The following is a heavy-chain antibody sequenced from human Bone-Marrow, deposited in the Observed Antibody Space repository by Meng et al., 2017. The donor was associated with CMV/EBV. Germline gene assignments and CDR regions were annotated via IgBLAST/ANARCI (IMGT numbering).Heavy chain of an antibody. J-gene: IGHJ6*01. V-gene: IGHV1-46*01. D-gene: IGHD6-13*01. CDR1: GYTFTSYY. CDR3: ARVGGYSSSWYDRHYYYGMDV. Sequence: ASVKVSCKASGYTFTSYYMHWVRQAPGQGLEWMGIINPSGGSTSYAQKFQGRVTMTRDTSTSTVYMELSSLRSEDTAVYYCARVGGYSSSWYDRHYYYGMDVWGQGTTVTVSS. CDR2: INPSGGST.